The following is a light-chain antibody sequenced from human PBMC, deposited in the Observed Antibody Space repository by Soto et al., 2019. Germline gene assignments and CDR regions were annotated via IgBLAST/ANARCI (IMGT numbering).Light chain of an antibody. V-gene: IGKV3-20*01. CDR1: QSLSRY. CDR2: DAS. Sequence: LLTQCPSTLSVSPEGRATLSCRASQSLSRYLAWYQQKPGQAPSLLIYDASNRATGIPDRFSGSGSGTDFTLTISRLEPEDFAVYYCQQHDSSPLTFGQGTRLEIK. CDR3: QQHDSSPLT. J-gene: IGKJ5*01.